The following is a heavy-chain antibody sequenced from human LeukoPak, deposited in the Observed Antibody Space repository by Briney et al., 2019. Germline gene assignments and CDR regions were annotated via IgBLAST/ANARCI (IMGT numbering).Heavy chain of an antibody. CDR2: IYYSGST. D-gene: IGHD2-15*01. CDR3: ARHSSRYCSGGSCYFPFFDNWFDP. Sequence: SETLSLTCTVSGGSISSSSYYWSWIRQPPGKGLEWIGSIYYSGSTYYNPSLKSRVTISVDTSKNQFSLKLSSVTAADTAVYYCARHSSRYCSGGSCYFPFFDNWFDPWGQGTLVTVSS. J-gene: IGHJ5*02. V-gene: IGHV4-39*01. CDR1: GGSISSSSYY.